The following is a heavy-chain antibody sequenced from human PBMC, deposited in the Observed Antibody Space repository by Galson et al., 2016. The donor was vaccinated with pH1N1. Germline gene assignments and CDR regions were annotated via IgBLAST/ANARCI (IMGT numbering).Heavy chain of an antibody. J-gene: IGHJ3*02. CDR2: IKQDGSER. CDR3: ARVRGFLSVTTSAFHM. CDR1: GFTFSRYW. Sequence: SLRLSCAASGFTFSRYWMSWVRQAPGEGLEWVANIKQDGSERNYVDSVKGRFTVSRDNAKNSLYLQMNSLRGGDTAVYYGARVRGFLSVTTSAFHMWGQGTMVTVSS. V-gene: IGHV3-7*03. D-gene: IGHD4-17*01.